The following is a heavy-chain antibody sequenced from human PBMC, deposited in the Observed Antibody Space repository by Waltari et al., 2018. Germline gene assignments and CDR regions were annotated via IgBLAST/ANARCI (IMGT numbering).Heavy chain of an antibody. Sequence: QVQLQESGPGLVKSSQTLSLTCTVSGGSISSSGYYWNWIRQHPKKGLEWIGLIYNSGSASYTPYLKSRVTISGETAKNQFSLKRNSVTADDTAMYYCARQNVGPGSAHLDHWGQGTLVTVSS. CDR3: ARQNVGPGSAHLDH. V-gene: IGHV4-31*03. D-gene: IGHD3-10*01. CDR2: IYNSGSA. J-gene: IGHJ4*02. CDR1: GGSISSSGYY.